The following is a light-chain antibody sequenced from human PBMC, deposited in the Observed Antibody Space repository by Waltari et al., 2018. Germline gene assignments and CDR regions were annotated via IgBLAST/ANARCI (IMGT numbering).Light chain of an antibody. V-gene: IGLV3-19*01. CDR2: GKD. CDR3: SSRNGRANQVV. J-gene: IGLJ3*02. Sequence: SSELTQDPTMSVALGQTVRITCQGDSLRTSYASWYQLKPGQAPVLVIYGKDKRPSGIPDRISGYSSGATSSLTITGAQAEDEADYYCSSRNGRANQVVFAGGTKVTVL. CDR1: SLRTSY.